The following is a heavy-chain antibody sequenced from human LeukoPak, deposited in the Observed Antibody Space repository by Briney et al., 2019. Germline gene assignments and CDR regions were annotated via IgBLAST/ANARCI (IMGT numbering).Heavy chain of an antibody. CDR1: GGSINSSSYY. D-gene: IGHD2-21*02. CDR3: ARVGEFVVVTASTHSYYMDV. J-gene: IGHJ6*03. CDR2: IYYSGST. V-gene: IGHV4-39*07. Sequence: SETLSLTCTVSGGSINSSSYYWGWIRQPPGKGLEWIGSIYYSGSTYDNPSLKSRVTISVDTSKNQFSLKLSSVTAADTAVYYCARVGEFVVVTASTHSYYMDVWGKGTTVTISS.